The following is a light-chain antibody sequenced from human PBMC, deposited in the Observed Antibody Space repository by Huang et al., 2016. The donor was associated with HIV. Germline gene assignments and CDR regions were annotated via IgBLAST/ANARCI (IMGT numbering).Light chain of an antibody. V-gene: IGKV3-15*01. Sequence: ERVMTQSPATLSVAPGDRVTLSCRASHSVSSKLAWYQQKPCQAPRLLIPGASTRATGIPARFSGSGSGTEFTLAISSLQSEDSGVYFCQQYDNWPLTFGQGTRLEMK. CDR2: GAS. CDR1: HSVSSK. CDR3: QQYDNWPLT. J-gene: IGKJ5*01.